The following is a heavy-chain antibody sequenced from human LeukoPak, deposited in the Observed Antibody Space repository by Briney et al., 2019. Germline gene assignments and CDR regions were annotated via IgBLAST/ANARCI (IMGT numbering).Heavy chain of an antibody. CDR2: IYYSGSS. CDR3: ASQYSSAWYPALDY. Sequence: PSETLSLTCTVSGGSTSSSNYYWGWIRQPPGKCLEWIGSIYYSGSSYYNPSLKSRVTISVDTSKNQFSLKLSSVTAADTAVYYCASQYSSAWYPALDYWGQGTLVTVSS. CDR1: GGSTSSSNYY. D-gene: IGHD6-19*01. J-gene: IGHJ4*02. V-gene: IGHV4-39*01.